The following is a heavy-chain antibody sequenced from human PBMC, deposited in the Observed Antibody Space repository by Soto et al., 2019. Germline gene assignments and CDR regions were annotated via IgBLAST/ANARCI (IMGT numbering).Heavy chain of an antibody. CDR3: ARETWMSVGAKHWLDP. CDR1: GYTFTSYG. V-gene: IGHV1-18*01. CDR2: ISAYNGNT. J-gene: IGHJ5*02. D-gene: IGHD1-26*01. Sequence: ASVKVSCKASGYTFTSYGISWVRQAPGQGLEWMGWISAYNGNTNYAQKLQGRVTMTTDTSTSTAYMELRSLRSDDTAVYYCARETWMSVGAKHWLDPWGQGTLVTVSS.